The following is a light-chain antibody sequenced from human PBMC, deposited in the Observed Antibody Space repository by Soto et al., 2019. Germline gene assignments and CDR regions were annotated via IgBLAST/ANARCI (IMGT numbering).Light chain of an antibody. J-gene: IGKJ2*01. CDR3: QQYNNWPPMYT. CDR2: GAS. Sequence: EIVLTQSPATLSLSPGERATLSCRASQSVSSNLAWYQQKPGQAPRLLIYGASTRATGIPARFSGSGSGTEFTLTISSLQSEDFAVYYCQQYNNWPPMYTFGQGTKVDSK. V-gene: IGKV3-15*01. CDR1: QSVSSN.